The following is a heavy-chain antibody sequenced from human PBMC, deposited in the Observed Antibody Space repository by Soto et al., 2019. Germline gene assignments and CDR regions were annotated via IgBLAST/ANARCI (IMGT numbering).Heavy chain of an antibody. CDR2: IIPIFGTA. Sequence: QVQLVQSGAEVKKPGSSVKVSCKASGGTFSSYAISWVRQAPGQGLEWMGGIIPIFGTANYAQKFQGRVTITADESTSTAYMELSSLRSEDTAVYYCARGGIVVVVAATHDRPDYGMDVWGQGTTVTVSS. CDR3: ARGGIVVVVAATHDRPDYGMDV. V-gene: IGHV1-69*12. J-gene: IGHJ6*02. D-gene: IGHD2-15*01. CDR1: GGTFSSYA.